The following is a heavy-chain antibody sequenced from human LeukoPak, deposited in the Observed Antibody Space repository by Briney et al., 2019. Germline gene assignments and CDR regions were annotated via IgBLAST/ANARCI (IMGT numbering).Heavy chain of an antibody. CDR2: IYYSGST. J-gene: IGHJ4*02. CDR3: ARVEMATTYFDY. Sequence: SETLSLTCTVSGGSISSYYRSWIRQPPGKGLEWIGYIYYSGSTNYNPSLKSRVTISIDTSKNQFSLKLSSVTAADTAVYYCARVEMATTYFDYWGQGTLVTVSS. D-gene: IGHD5-24*01. V-gene: IGHV4-59*01. CDR1: GGSISSYY.